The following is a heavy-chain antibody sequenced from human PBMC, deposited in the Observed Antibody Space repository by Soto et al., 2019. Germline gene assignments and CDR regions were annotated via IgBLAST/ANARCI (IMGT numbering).Heavy chain of an antibody. V-gene: IGHV3-48*02. J-gene: IGHJ6*02. CDR1: GFTFSTYA. CDR3: ARYYYDSSGYDGMDV. D-gene: IGHD3-22*01. CDR2: ISDSGSNT. Sequence: PVGSLRRSCAASGFTFSTYAMTLVRPAPGRGLEWVAYISDSGSNTLYADSVKGRFTVSRDTAKNSLYLQMSGLRDEDRAVYYCARYYYDSSGYDGMDVWGQGTTVTVSS.